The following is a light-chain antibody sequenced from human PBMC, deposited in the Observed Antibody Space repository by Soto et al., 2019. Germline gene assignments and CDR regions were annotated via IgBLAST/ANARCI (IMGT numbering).Light chain of an antibody. V-gene: IGKV3-11*01. J-gene: IGKJ5*01. CDR1: QSVSSY. CDR3: QQRSNWPIT. Sequence: EIVVTQSPATLSLSPGERATLSCRTSQSVSSYFAWYQQKPGRAPRLLIYGASSRATGIPARFIGSGSGTDFTLTFSSLEPEDFAVYYCQQRSNWPITFGQGTRLEIK. CDR2: GAS.